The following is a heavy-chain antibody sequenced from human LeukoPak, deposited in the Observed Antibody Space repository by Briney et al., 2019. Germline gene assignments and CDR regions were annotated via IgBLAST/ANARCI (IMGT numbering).Heavy chain of an antibody. D-gene: IGHD2-2*01. J-gene: IGHJ4*02. V-gene: IGHV1-2*02. CDR2: INPNSGGT. CDR3: ARGGCTGCYSGGDY. Sequence: ASVKVSCKASGYTFTSYGISWVRQAPGQGLEWMGWINPNSGGTDYAQKFQGRVTMTRDTSISTAYMELSRLRSDDTAVYYCARGGCTGCYSGGDYWGQGTLVTVSS. CDR1: GYTFTSYG.